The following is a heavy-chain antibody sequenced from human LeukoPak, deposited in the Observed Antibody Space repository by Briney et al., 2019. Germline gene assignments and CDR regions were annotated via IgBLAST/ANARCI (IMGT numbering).Heavy chain of an antibody. D-gene: IGHD6-19*01. CDR1: GGSISSYY. J-gene: IGHJ6*03. Sequence: SSETLSLTCTVSGGSISSYYWSWIRQPPGKGLEWIGYIYCSGSTNYNPSLKSRVTISVDTSKNQFSLKLSSVTAADTAVYYCARVWFGAVAGRYYYYMDVWGKGTTVTVSS. CDR3: ARVWFGAVAGRYYYYMDV. V-gene: IGHV4-59*01. CDR2: IYCSGST.